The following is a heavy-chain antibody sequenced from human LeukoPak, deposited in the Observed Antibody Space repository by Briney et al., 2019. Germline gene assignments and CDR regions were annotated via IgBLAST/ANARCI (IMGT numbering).Heavy chain of an antibody. CDR1: GGSISSYY. D-gene: IGHD1-26*01. J-gene: IGHJ4*02. CDR2: IYYSGTT. CDR3: ARSSGAYRSFDY. Sequence: SETLSLTCTVSGGSISSYYWSWIRQPPGKGLEWIGYIYYSGTTDYNPSLKSRVTISVDTSNDQFSLKVSSVTAADTAVYYCARSSGAYRSFDYWGQGTLVPVSS. V-gene: IGHV4-59*01.